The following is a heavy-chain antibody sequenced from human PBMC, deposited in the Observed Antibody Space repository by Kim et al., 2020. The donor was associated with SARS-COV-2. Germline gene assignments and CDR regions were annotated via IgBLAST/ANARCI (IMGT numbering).Heavy chain of an antibody. CDR3: AREGPNSSSWST. Sequence: DYAVSVKSRITINPDTSKNQFSLQLNSVTPEDTAVYYCAREGPNSSSWSTWGQGTLGTVSS. D-gene: IGHD6-13*01. V-gene: IGHV6-1*01. J-gene: IGHJ5*02.